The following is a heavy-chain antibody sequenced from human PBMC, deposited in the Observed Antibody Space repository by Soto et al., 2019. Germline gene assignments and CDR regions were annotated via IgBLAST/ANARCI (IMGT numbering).Heavy chain of an antibody. CDR3: ARDKGYCISTSCYAWFDP. CDR1: GASIINHY. D-gene: IGHD2-2*01. V-gene: IGHV4-59*11. Sequence: PSETLSLTCTVSGASIINHYWAWIRQSPGRGLESIGYVSNTATTTYNPSLKSRVTISVDKSKNQFSLKLSSVTAADTAVYYCARDKGYCISTSCYAWFDPWGQGTLVTVSS. CDR2: VSNTATT. J-gene: IGHJ5*02.